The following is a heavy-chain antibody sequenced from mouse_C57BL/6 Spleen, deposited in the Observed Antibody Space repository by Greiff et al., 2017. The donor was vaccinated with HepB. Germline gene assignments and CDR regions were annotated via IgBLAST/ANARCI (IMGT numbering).Heavy chain of an antibody. CDR1: GFTFSDYG. J-gene: IGHJ4*01. D-gene: IGHD1-1*01. CDR2: ISSGSSTI. Sequence: DVKLVESGGGLVKPGGSLKLSCAASGFTFSDYGMHWVRQAPEKGLEWVAYISSGSSTIYYADTVKGRFTISRDNAKNTLFLQMTSLRSEDTAMYYCAKRGVITTVVTPYAMDYWGQGTSVTVSS. CDR3: AKRGVITTVVTPYAMDY. V-gene: IGHV5-17*01.